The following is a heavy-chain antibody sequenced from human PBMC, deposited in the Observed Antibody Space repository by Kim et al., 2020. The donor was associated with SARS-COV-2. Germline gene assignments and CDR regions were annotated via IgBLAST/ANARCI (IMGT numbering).Heavy chain of an antibody. CDR3: AKDFMVVAATDLDY. V-gene: IGHV3-23*01. J-gene: IGHJ4*02. CDR1: GFTFSSYA. D-gene: IGHD2-15*01. Sequence: GGSLRLSCAASGFTFSSYAMSWVRQAPGKGLEWVSATSGSGGSTYYADSVKGRFTISRDNSKNTLYLQMNSLRAEDTAVYYCAKDFMVVAATDLDYWGQGTLVTVSS. CDR2: TSGSGGST.